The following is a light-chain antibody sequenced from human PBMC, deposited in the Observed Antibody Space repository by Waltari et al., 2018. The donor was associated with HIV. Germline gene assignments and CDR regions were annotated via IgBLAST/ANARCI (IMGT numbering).Light chain of an antibody. CDR3: CSYASSATLVI. CDR1: STAIANSNL. Sequence: QSALTQPASVSGSPGQSISISCTETSTAIANSNLVSWYQHRTGHAPKLLIFDATKRPSGVSSRFSGSKSGNTASLTISDLQHDDEADYYCCSYASSATLVIFGGGTRVTVL. J-gene: IGLJ2*01. CDR2: DAT. V-gene: IGLV2-23*02.